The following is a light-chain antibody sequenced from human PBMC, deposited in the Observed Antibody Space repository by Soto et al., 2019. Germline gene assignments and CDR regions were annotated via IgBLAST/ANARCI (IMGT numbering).Light chain of an antibody. CDR2: EVS. CDR1: SSDVGNYNY. V-gene: IGLV2-14*01. CDR3: SSYTSSSSVV. Sequence: QSALTQPASVSGSPGQSITISCTGTSSDVGNYNYVSWYQHHPGKAPKPMIYEVSNRPSGLSNRFSGSKSGNTASLTISGLQAEDEADYYCSSYTSSSSVVFGGGTKLTVL. J-gene: IGLJ2*01.